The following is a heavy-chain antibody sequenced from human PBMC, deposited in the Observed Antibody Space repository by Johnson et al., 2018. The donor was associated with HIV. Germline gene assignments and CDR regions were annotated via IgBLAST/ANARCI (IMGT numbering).Heavy chain of an antibody. CDR3: ARDLIPDSTFFYDTTSYFPDALDI. CDR2: IKQHGSEK. Sequence: VQLVESGGGLVQPGGSLRLSCAASGFTFRSYWMSWVRQAPGKGLEWVANIKQHGSEKYYVDSVKGRFTISRDNSENTVYLQMNSLRAEDTAVYFCARDLIPDSTFFYDTTSYFPDALDIWGQGTLVTVSS. J-gene: IGHJ3*02. V-gene: IGHV3-7*01. CDR1: GFTFRSYW. D-gene: IGHD3-22*01.